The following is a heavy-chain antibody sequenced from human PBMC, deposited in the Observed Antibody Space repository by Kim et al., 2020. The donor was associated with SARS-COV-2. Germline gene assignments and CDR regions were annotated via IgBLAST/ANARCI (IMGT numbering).Heavy chain of an antibody. CDR1: GGSFSGYY. CDR3: ARGGPHRGYGDRLGYYYYMDV. CDR2: INHSGST. D-gene: IGHD4-17*01. Sequence: SETLSLTCAVYGGSFSGYYWSWIRQPPGKGLEWIGEINHSGSTNYNPSLKSRVTISVDTSKNQFSLKLSSVTAADTAVYYCARGGPHRGYGDRLGYYYYMDVWGKGTTVTVSS. V-gene: IGHV4-34*01. J-gene: IGHJ6*03.